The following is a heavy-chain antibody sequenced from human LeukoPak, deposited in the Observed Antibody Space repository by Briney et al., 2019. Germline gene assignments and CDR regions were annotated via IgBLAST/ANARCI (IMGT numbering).Heavy chain of an antibody. J-gene: IGHJ4*02. V-gene: IGHV3-48*01. CDR2: ISSSSSTI. D-gene: IGHD1-26*01. CDR1: GFTFSSYS. CDR3: ARGRELLDY. Sequence: GGSLRLSCAASGFTFSSYSMNGVRQAPGKGLEWVSYISSSSSTIYYADSVKGRFTISRDNAKNSLYLQMNSLRAEDTAVYYCARGRELLDYWGQGTLVTVSS.